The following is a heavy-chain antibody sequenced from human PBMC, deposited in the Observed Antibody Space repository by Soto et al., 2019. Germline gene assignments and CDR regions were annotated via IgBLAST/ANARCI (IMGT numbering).Heavy chain of an antibody. J-gene: IGHJ5*02. CDR1: GYTFTSYD. CDR2: MNPNSGNT. V-gene: IGHV1-8*01. CDR3: ARERTRGFDP. Sequence: QVHLVQSGAEVRKPGASVKVSCKASGYTFTSYDINWVRQATGQGLEWMGWMNPNSGNTAYAQKFQGRVTMTRNTSISTAHMDLSSLRSEDTAVYYCARERTRGFDPWGQGTLVTVSS.